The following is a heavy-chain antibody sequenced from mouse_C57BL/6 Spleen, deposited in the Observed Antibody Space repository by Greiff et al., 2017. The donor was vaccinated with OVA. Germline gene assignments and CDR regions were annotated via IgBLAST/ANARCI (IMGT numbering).Heavy chain of an antibody. CDR1: GYTFTDYY. CDR2: IYPGSGNT. D-gene: IGHD2-3*01. Sequence: QVQLQQSGAELVRPGASVKLSCKASGYTFTDYYINWVKQRPGQGLEWIARIYPGSGNTYYNAKFQGKATLTAAKSSSTAYMQLSSLTSEDSAVDFGARESLDGYSWDFDVWGTGTTVTVAS. V-gene: IGHV1-76*01. CDR3: ARESLDGYSWDFDV. J-gene: IGHJ1*03.